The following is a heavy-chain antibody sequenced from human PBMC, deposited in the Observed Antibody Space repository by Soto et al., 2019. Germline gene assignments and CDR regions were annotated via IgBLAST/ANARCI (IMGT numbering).Heavy chain of an antibody. CDR2: ISYDGSNK. Sequence: GGSLRLSCAASGFTFSSYAMHWVRQAPGKGLEWVAVISYDGSNKYYADSVKGRFTISRDNAKNSLYLQMNSLRAEDTAVYYCAREISMDTAMVEPRYYGMDVWGQGTTVTVSS. CDR1: GFTFSSYA. D-gene: IGHD5-18*01. CDR3: AREISMDTAMVEPRYYGMDV. J-gene: IGHJ6*02. V-gene: IGHV3-30-3*01.